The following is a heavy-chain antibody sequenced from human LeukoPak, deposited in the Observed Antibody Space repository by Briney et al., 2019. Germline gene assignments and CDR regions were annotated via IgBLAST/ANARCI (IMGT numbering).Heavy chain of an antibody. J-gene: IGHJ4*02. V-gene: IGHV5-51*01. CDR1: GYSFTSYW. D-gene: IGHD2-15*01. CDR2: IYPGDSDT. CDR3: ARGDYCSGGSCYWSGVVNLLDY. Sequence: GESPKISCKGSGYSFTSYWIGWVRQMPGKGLEWMGIIYPGDSDTRYSPSFQGQVTISADKSISTAYLQWSSLKASDTAMYYCARGDYCSGGSCYWSGVVNLLDYWGQGTLVTVSS.